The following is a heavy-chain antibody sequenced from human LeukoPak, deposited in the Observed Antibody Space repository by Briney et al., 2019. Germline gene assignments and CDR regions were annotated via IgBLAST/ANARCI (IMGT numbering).Heavy chain of an antibody. J-gene: IGHJ3*02. CDR1: GFTFSSYS. Sequence: GGSLRLSCAASGFTFSSYSMNWVRQAPGKGLEWVSSISSSSSYIYYADSVKGRFTISRDNAKNSLYLQMNSLRAEDAAVYYCAREGYCSGGSCYDAFDIWGQGTMVTVSS. CDR3: AREGYCSGGSCYDAFDI. V-gene: IGHV3-21*01. D-gene: IGHD2-15*01. CDR2: ISSSSSYI.